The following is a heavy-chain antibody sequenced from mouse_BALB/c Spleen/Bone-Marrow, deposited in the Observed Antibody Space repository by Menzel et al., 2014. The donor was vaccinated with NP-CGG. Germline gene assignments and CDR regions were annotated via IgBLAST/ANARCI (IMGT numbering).Heavy chain of an antibody. J-gene: IGHJ4*01. D-gene: IGHD1-1*01. CDR3: TRDPYYYGSSYAMDY. Sequence: EVMLVESGGGLVKPGGSLKLSCAASGFTFSSYTMSWVRQTPEKRLEWVATISSGGSYTYYPDSVKGRFTISRDNAKNTLYLQMSSLKSEGTAMYCCTRDPYYYGSSYAMDYWGQGTSVTVSS. V-gene: IGHV5-6-4*01. CDR1: GFTFSSYT. CDR2: ISSGGSYT.